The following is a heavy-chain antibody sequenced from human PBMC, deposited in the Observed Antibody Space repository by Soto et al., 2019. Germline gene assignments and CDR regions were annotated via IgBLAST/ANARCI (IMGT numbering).Heavy chain of an antibody. CDR3: ARGITIFGVVPADYYYGMDV. D-gene: IGHD3-3*01. J-gene: IGHJ6*02. CDR1: GFTFSSYA. V-gene: IGHV3-30-3*01. CDR2: ISYDGSNK. Sequence: QVQLVESGGGVVQPGRSLRLSCAASGFTFSSYAMHWVRQAPGKGLEWVAVISYDGSNKYYADSVKGRFTISRDNSKNTLYLQTNSLRAEDTAVYHCARGITIFGVVPADYYYGMDVWGQGTTVTVSS.